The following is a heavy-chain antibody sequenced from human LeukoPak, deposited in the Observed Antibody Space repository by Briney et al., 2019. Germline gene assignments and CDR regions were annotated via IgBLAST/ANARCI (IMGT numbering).Heavy chain of an antibody. V-gene: IGHV3-53*01. J-gene: IGHJ4*02. CDR3: AREVEMATSYFDY. Sequence: PGGSLRLSCAASGFTVSSNYMSWVRQAPGKGLEWVSVIYSGGSTYYADSVKGRFTISRDNSKNTLYLQMNSLRAEDTAVYYCAREVEMATSYFDYWGQGTLVTVSS. CDR1: GFTVSSNY. D-gene: IGHD5-24*01. CDR2: IYSGGST.